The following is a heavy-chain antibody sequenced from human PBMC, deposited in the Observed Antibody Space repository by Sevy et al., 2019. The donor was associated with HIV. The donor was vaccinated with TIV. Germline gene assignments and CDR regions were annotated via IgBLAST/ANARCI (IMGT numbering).Heavy chain of an antibody. Sequence: RTCTVSGGSISSYYWSWIRQPPGKGLEWIGYIYYSGSTNYNPSLKSRVTISVDTSKNQFSLKLSSVTAADTAVYYRASSSLSYSSGAIDYYYGMDVWGQGTMVCVSS. CDR3: ASSSLSYSSGAIDYYYGMDV. J-gene: IGHJ6*02. CDR2: IYYSGST. V-gene: IGHV4-59*01. D-gene: IGHD6-19*01. CDR1: GGSISSYY.